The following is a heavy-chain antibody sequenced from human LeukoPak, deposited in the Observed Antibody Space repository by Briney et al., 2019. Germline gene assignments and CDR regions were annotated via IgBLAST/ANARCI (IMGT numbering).Heavy chain of an antibody. CDR3: ARTDPGGIAAAGTGGRFDY. CDR1: GGTFSSYA. D-gene: IGHD6-13*01. Sequence: SVKVSCKASGGTFSSYAISWVRQAPGQGLEWMGGIIPIFGTANYAQKFQGRVTITADESTSTAYMELSSLRSEDTAVYYCARTDPGGIAAAGTGGRFDYWGQGTLVTVSS. CDR2: IIPIFGTA. J-gene: IGHJ4*02. V-gene: IGHV1-69*01.